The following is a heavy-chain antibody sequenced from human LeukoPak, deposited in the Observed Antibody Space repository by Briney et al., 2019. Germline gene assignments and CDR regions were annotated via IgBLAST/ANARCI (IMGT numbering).Heavy chain of an antibody. Sequence: SETLSLTCTVSGGSISSYYRSWIRQPPGKGLEWVGYIYYSGSTNYNPSLKSRVTISVDTSKNQFSLKLSSVTAADTAVYYCARGIRITIFGVANYYMDVWGKGTTVTVSS. CDR2: IYYSGST. CDR3: ARGIRITIFGVANYYMDV. D-gene: IGHD3-3*01. J-gene: IGHJ6*03. V-gene: IGHV4-59*01. CDR1: GGSISSYY.